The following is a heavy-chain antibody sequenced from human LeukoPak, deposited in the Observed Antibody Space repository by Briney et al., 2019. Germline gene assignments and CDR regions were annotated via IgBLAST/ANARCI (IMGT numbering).Heavy chain of an antibody. V-gene: IGHV4-34*01. CDR1: GGSFSGYY. D-gene: IGHD3-10*01. CDR2: INHSGST. J-gene: IGHJ5*02. CDR3: ARDAVRYYGSGSYYKNSLYNWFDP. Sequence: SETLSLTCAVYGGSFSGYYWSWIRQPPGKGLEWIGEINHSGSTNYNPSLKSRVTMSVDTSKNQFSLKLSSVTAADTAVYYCARDAVRYYGSGSYYKNSLYNWFDPWGQGTLVTVSS.